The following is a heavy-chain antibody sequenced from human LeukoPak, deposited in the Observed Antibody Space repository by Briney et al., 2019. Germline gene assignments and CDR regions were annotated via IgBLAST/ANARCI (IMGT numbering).Heavy chain of an antibody. J-gene: IGHJ4*02. D-gene: IGHD3-22*01. CDR1: GFTFSSYS. CDR3: ARGGDSSGYYLFFDY. CDR2: ISSSSSYI. V-gene: IGHV3-21*01. Sequence: KPGGSLRLSCAASGFTFSSYSMNWVRQAPGKGLEWVSSISSSSSYIYYADSVKGRFTISRDNAKNSLYLQMNSLRAEDTAVYYCARGGDSSGYYLFFDYWGQGTLVTVSS.